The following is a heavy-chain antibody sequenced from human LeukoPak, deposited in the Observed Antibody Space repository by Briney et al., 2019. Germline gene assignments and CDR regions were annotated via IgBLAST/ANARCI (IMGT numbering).Heavy chain of an antibody. V-gene: IGHV3-53*01. D-gene: IGHD3-10*01. CDR1: GFSVSTNY. CDR3: ARVGDHYHWYLDL. J-gene: IGHJ2*01. CDR2: LYSGSST. Sequence: GGSLRLSCAASGFSVSTNYMNWVRQAPGKGLDWVSILYSGSSTSYTDSVKGRFTISRDNSRNTLYLHMTNMRAEDTAVYYCARVGDHYHWYLDLWGRGSLLTVSS.